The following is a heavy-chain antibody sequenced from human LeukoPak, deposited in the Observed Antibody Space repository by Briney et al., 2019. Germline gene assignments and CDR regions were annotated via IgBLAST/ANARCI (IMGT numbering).Heavy chain of an antibody. J-gene: IGHJ4*02. V-gene: IGHV1-18*01. D-gene: IGHD2-15*01. Sequence: ASVKVSCKASGYTFTSYGTSWARQAPGQGLEWMGWISAYNGNTNYAQKLQGRVTMTTDTSTSTAYMELSSLRSEDTAVYYCAREDCSGGSCSFDYWGQGTLVTVSS. CDR3: AREDCSGGSCSFDY. CDR1: GYTFTSYG. CDR2: ISAYNGNT.